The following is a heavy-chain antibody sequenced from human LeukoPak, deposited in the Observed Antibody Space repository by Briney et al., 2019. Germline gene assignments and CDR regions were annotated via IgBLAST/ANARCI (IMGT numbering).Heavy chain of an antibody. D-gene: IGHD3-22*01. CDR3: ARDLRHYYDSSGYFS. CDR1: GFTFSSYS. V-gene: IGHV3-21*01. Sequence: PGGSLRLSCAASGFTFSSYSMNWVRQAPGKGLEWVSSISSSSSYIYYADSVKGRFTISRDNAKNSLYLQMNSLRAEDTAVYYCARDLRHYYDSSGYFSWGQGTLVTVFS. CDR2: ISSSSSYI. J-gene: IGHJ4*02.